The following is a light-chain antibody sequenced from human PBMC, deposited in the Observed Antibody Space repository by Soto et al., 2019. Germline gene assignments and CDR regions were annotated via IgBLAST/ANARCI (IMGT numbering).Light chain of an antibody. CDR1: EKINKW. Sequence: DIQMTQSPCTLSASVGDRVTITCRASEKINKWLAWYQQKPGKAPKLLISDASSLESGVPSRFSGSGSGTEFTLTISSLQPDDFATYYCQQCHSYPWTFGQGTKVDIK. V-gene: IGKV1-5*01. CDR2: DAS. J-gene: IGKJ1*01. CDR3: QQCHSYPWT.